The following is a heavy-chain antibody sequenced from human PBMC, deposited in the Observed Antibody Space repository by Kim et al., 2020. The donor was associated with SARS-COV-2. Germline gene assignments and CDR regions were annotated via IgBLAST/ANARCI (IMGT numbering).Heavy chain of an antibody. J-gene: IGHJ4*02. D-gene: IGHD6-19*01. CDR1: GYTLTELS. CDR3: ATRGMGQWLVAWYFDY. V-gene: IGHV1-24*01. CDR2: FDPEDGET. Sequence: SVKVSYKVSGYTLTELSMHWVRQAPGKGLEWMGGFDPEDGETIYAQKFQGRVTMTEDTSTDTAYMELSSLRSEDTAVYYCATRGMGQWLVAWYFDYWGQGTLVTVSS.